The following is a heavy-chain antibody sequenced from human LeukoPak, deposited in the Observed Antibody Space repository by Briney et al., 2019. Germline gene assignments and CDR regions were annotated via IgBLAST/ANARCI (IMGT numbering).Heavy chain of an antibody. J-gene: IGHJ6*02. CDR1: GFTFSSYA. Sequence: GGSLRLSCAASGFTFSSYAVSWVRQAPGKGLEWVSAISGSGGSTYYADSVKGRFTISRDNSKNTLYLQMNSLRVEDTAVYYCARAENRGPYYGMDVWGRGTTVTVSS. V-gene: IGHV3-23*01. CDR3: ARAENRGPYYGMDV. D-gene: IGHD2/OR15-2a*01. CDR2: ISGSGGST.